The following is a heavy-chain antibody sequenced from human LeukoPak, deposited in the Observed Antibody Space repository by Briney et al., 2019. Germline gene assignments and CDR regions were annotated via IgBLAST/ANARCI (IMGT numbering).Heavy chain of an antibody. CDR1: GGSISSGSYF. Sequence: SETLSLTCTVSGGSISSGSYFWSWIRQPAGKGREWIGRIYTSGNTNYNPSLKSRVTISVDTSKNQFSLNLSSVTAADTAVYYCARTWIQPYYFDFWGQGILVTVSS. V-gene: IGHV4-61*02. CDR2: IYTSGNT. J-gene: IGHJ4*02. CDR3: ARTWIQPYYFDF. D-gene: IGHD5-18*01.